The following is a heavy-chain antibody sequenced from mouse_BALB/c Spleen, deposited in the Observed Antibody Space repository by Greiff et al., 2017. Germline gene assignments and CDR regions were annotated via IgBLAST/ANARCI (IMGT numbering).Heavy chain of an antibody. Sequence: VQLQQPGAELVKPGASVKLSCKASGYTFTSYWMHWVKQRPGQGLEWIGEINPSNGRTNYNEKFKSKATLTVDKSSSTAYMQLSSLTSEDSAVYYCARTGRYDLDYWGQGTTLTVSS. J-gene: IGHJ2*01. D-gene: IGHD2-14*01. CDR2: INPSNGRT. CDR1: GYTFTSYW. V-gene: IGHV1S81*02. CDR3: ARTGRYDLDY.